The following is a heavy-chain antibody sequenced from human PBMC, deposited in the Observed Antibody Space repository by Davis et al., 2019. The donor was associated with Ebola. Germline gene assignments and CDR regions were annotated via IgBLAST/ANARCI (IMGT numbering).Heavy chain of an antibody. CDR1: GFTFSSYA. V-gene: IGHV3-30-3*01. D-gene: IGHD4-17*01. Sequence: GESLKISCAASGFTFSSYAMHWVRQAPGKGLEWVAVISYDGSNKYYADSVKGRFTISRDNSKNTLYLQMNSLRAEDTAVYYCAREDSTDYGDYGDGMDVWGQGTTVTVSS. J-gene: IGHJ6*02. CDR2: ISYDGSNK. CDR3: AREDSTDYGDYGDGMDV.